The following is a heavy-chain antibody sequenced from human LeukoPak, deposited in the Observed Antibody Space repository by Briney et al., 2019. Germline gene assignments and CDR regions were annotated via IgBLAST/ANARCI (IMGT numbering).Heavy chain of an antibody. Sequence: SQTLSLTCTVSGGSISSGSYYWSWIRQPAGKGLEWIGRIYTSGSTNYNPSLKSRVTISVDTSKNQFSLKLSSVTAADTAVYYCARDPEVTAHDAFDIWGQGTMVTVSS. D-gene: IGHD2-21*02. CDR2: IYTSGST. CDR1: GGSISSGSYY. CDR3: ARDPEVTAHDAFDI. V-gene: IGHV4-61*02. J-gene: IGHJ3*02.